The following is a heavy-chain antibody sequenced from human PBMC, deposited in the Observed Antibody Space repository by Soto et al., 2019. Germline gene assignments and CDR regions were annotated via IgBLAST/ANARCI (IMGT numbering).Heavy chain of an antibody. D-gene: IGHD3-3*01. CDR3: TNDHIYDFWSGYYTSLPEFDP. CDR2: IKSKTDGGTT. CDR1: GFTFSNAW. Sequence: EVQLVESGGGLVKPGGSLRLSCAASGFTFSNAWMSWVRQAPGKGLEWVGRIKSKTDGGTTDYAAPVKGRFTISRDDSKNTLYLQMNSMKNEDTAVYYCTNDHIYDFWSGYYTSLPEFDPWGQGTLVTVSS. V-gene: IGHV3-15*01. J-gene: IGHJ5*02.